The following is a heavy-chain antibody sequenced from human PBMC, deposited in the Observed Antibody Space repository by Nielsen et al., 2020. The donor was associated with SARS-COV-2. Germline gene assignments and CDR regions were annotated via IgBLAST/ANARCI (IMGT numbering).Heavy chain of an antibody. J-gene: IGHJ6*02. Sequence: SETLSLTCTVSGGSISSSSYYWGWIRQPPGKGLEWIGYIYYRGSTNYNPSLKSRVTISVDTSKNQFSLKLSSVTAADTAVYYCARDRSGSYYVSSGMDVWGQGTTVTVSS. CDR3: ARDRSGSYYVSSGMDV. CDR2: IYYRGST. D-gene: IGHD1-26*01. CDR1: GGSISSSSYY. V-gene: IGHV4-61*01.